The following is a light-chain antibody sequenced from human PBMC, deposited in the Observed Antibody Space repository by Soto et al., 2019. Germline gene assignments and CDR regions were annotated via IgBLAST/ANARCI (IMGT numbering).Light chain of an antibody. CDR2: KAS. CDR1: QSISSW. CDR3: QQYNSFPT. J-gene: IGKJ1*01. Sequence: DIQMTQSTSTLSASVGDRVTITCRASQSISSWLAWYQQKPGKAPKLLIYKASSLESGVPSRFSGSGSGTEFTLTISSLQPDDLATYYCQQYNSFPTFGQGTKVAIK. V-gene: IGKV1-5*03.